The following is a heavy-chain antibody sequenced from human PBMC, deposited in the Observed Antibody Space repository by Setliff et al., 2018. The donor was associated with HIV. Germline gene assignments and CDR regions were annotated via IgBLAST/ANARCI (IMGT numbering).Heavy chain of an antibody. CDR1: GVPTSASTYY. CDR3: AFRIQLWY. D-gene: IGHD5-18*01. J-gene: IGHJ4*02. CDR2: ISYSGKT. Sequence: PSETLSLTCTVSGVPTSASTYYWGWIRQPPGKGLDWIGYISYSGKTYYNPSLKSRVTISVDTSNNHFSLRLNSVTAADTAVYYCAFRIQLWYWGQGIQVTVSS. V-gene: IGHV4-39*02.